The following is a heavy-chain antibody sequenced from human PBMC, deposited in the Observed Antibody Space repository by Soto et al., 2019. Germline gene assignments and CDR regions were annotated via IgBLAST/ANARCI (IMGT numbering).Heavy chain of an antibody. CDR1: GGSIRSYY. Sequence: QVQLQESGPGLVKPSETLSLTCTVSGGSIRSYYWSWIRQPAGRGLEWIGRIYASGTTNYNPSLKSRVTMSVDTSKNQFSLKLRSVTAADTAVYYCARDICGGNCPFDYWGQGTLVTVSS. D-gene: IGHD2-21*02. J-gene: IGHJ4*02. V-gene: IGHV4-4*07. CDR3: ARDICGGNCPFDY. CDR2: IYASGTT.